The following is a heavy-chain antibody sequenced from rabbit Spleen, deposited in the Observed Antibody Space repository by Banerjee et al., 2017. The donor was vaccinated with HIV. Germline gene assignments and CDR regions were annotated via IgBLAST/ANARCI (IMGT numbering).Heavy chain of an antibody. V-gene: IGHV1S45*01. CDR2: VDVNSSGFT. CDR3: ARSLGGDIAKYDI. J-gene: IGHJ4*02. CDR1: GFSFSSSFY. Sequence: QEELEESGGDLVKPEGSLTLTCTASGFSFSSSFYMCWVRQPPGKGLEWIGCVDVNSSGFTYFASWAKGRFTISKTSTTRDLKITSPTTEDTATYFCARSLGGDIAKYDIWGPGTLVTVS. D-gene: IGHD2-1*01.